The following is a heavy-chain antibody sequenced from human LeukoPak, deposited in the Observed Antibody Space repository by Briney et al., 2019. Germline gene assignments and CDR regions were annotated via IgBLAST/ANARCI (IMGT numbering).Heavy chain of an antibody. Sequence: EGSLRLSCAASGFTVSSNYMSWVRQAPGKGLEGVAFIRYDESDKYYADSVKGRFTISRDNSKNTLYLQMNSLRTGDTAVYYCAKGMWAPGEVAGTTGPVDYWGQGTLVTVSS. CDR1: GFTVSSNY. V-gene: IGHV3-30*02. J-gene: IGHJ4*02. CDR3: AKGMWAPGEVAGTTGPVDY. CDR2: IRYDESDK. D-gene: IGHD6-19*01.